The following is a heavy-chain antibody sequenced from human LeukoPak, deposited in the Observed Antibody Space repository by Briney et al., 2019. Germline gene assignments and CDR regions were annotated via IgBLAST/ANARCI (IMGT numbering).Heavy chain of an antibody. V-gene: IGHV3-20*04. CDR1: GFTFDDYG. J-gene: IGHJ4*02. Sequence: AGGSLRLSCAASGFTFDDYGMSWVRQAPGKGLEWVSGINWTGGRTVYADSVKGRFTISRDNAKNSLYLQMNSLRAEDTALYYCARHDQRYCTSTSCYTFDYWGQGTLVTVSS. CDR3: ARHDQRYCTSTSCYTFDY. CDR2: INWTGGRT. D-gene: IGHD2-2*02.